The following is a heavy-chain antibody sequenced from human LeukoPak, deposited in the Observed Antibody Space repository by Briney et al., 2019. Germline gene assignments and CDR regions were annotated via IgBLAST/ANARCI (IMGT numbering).Heavy chain of an antibody. D-gene: IGHD2-2*01. V-gene: IGHV1-69*04. J-gene: IGHJ4*02. CDR2: IIPILGIA. Sequence: SVKVSRKASGGSYAISWVRQAPGQGLEWMGRIIPILGIANYAQKFQGRVTITADKSTSTAYMELSSLRSEDTAVYYCAVTPAMARPFDYWGQGTLVTVSS. CDR1: GGSYA. CDR3: AVTPAMARPFDY.